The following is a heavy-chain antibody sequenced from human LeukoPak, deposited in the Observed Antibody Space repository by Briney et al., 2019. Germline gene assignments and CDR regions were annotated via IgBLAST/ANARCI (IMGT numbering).Heavy chain of an antibody. Sequence: GGSLRLSCAASGFTFSSYSMSWVRQAPGKGLEWVSGINGSGGSTYHPASVKGRFTISRDNSKNTLYLQMNSLRVEDSDVYYCAKNGGSQCYSHLDSWGQGTLVTVSS. CDR3: AKNGGSQCYSHLDS. CDR2: INGSGGST. V-gene: IGHV3-23*01. J-gene: IGHJ4*02. D-gene: IGHD2-15*01. CDR1: GFTFSSYS.